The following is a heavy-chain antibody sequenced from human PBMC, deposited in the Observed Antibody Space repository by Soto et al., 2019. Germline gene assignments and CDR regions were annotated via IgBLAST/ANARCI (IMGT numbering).Heavy chain of an antibody. V-gene: IGHV3-23*01. CDR2: ISGSGGST. J-gene: IGHJ4*02. CDR1: GFTFSSYA. Sequence: GESLKISCAASGFTFSSYAMSWVRQAPGKGLEWVSAISGSGGSTYYADSVKGRFTISRDNSKNTLYLQMNSLRDEDTAVYYCAKALGYRSGKYYFDYWGQGTLVTVSS. CDR3: AKALGYRSGKYYFDY. D-gene: IGHD2-15*01.